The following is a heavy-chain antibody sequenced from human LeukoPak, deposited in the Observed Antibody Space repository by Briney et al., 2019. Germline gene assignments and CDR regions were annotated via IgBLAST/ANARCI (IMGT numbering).Heavy chain of an antibody. Sequence: SNTLSLTHTVSCGSMSSYYWSWIRQPPRKGLEWIGYIFYTGSTNYNPSLKSRVTRSVDTSKNQLSLKLGSVTAADTAVYYCARQPYMLGAYYFDYWGQGTLVTVSS. D-gene: IGHD1-26*01. CDR3: ARQPYMLGAYYFDY. CDR2: IFYTGST. CDR1: CGSMSSYY. J-gene: IGHJ4*02. V-gene: IGHV4-59*08.